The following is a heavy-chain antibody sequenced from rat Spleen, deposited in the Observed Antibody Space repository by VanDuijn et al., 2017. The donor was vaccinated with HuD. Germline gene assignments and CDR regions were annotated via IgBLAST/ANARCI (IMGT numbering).Heavy chain of an antibody. CDR3: ARGRVAGGMDA. V-gene: IGHV2-30*01. J-gene: IGHJ4*01. CDR1: GYSITSSYR. CDR2: IWTGGST. D-gene: IGHD1-11*01. Sequence: VQLQESGPGLVKPSQSLSLTCSVTGYSITSSYRWNWIRKFPGNKLVWMGIIWTGGSTDYNSALKSRLSISRDTSKSQVFLKMNSLQTEDIATYYCARGRVAGGMDAGGQGASVTVSS.